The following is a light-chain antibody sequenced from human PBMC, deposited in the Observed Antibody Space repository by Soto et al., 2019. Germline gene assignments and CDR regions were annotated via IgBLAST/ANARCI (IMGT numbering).Light chain of an antibody. V-gene: IGKV1-33*01. CDR1: QDITNY. Sequence: DSQMTQSPSSLSASVGDRVTITCRASQDITNYLNWYRQIPGKAPELLIYGASNLETGVPSRLGGSGSGTHFTFTISSLQPEDIATYYCQQYDNLPPDTFGQGTKLEI. J-gene: IGKJ2*01. CDR2: GAS. CDR3: QQYDNLPPDT.